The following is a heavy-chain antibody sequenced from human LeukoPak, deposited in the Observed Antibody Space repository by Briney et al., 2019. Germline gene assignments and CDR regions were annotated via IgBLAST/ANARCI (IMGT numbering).Heavy chain of an antibody. V-gene: IGHV4-4*07. J-gene: IGHJ4*02. CDR3: ARGPNYGGNSKDFDY. D-gene: IGHD4-23*01. Sequence: PSDTLSLTCSVSGGSIRNYIWSWIRQPAGKGLEWIGRIYTSGSTDYNPSLRSRVTISVDTSKNQFSLKLSSVTAADTAVYYCARGPNYGGNSKDFDYWGQGTLVTVSS. CDR2: IYTSGST. CDR1: GGSIRNYI.